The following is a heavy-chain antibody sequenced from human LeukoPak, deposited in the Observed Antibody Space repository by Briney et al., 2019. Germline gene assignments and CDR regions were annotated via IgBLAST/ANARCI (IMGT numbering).Heavy chain of an antibody. CDR3: ARPRYCSSISCYFHAFDV. CDR1: GFTVSSNY. CDR2: IKEDGSEE. D-gene: IGHD2-2*01. V-gene: IGHV3-7*01. J-gene: IGHJ3*01. Sequence: PGGSLRLSCAASGFTVSSNYMSWVRQAPGKGLGWVANIKEDGSEEYYVDSVKGRFTISRDNAKNSLYLQMNSLRAEDTAVYYCARPRYCSSISCYFHAFDVWGQGTMVTVSS.